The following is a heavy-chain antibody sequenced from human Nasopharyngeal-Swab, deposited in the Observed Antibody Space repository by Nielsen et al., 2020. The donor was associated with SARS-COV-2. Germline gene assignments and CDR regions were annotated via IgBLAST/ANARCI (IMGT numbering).Heavy chain of an antibody. CDR2: ISSSSISI. CDR3: AKLDSSGWLLFDY. J-gene: IGHJ4*02. D-gene: IGHD6-19*01. V-gene: IGHV3-23*01. Sequence: WIRQPPGKGLEWISYISSSSISIYYADSVKGRFTISRDNSKNTLYLQMNSLRAEDTAVYYCAKLDSSGWLLFDYWGQGTLVTVSS.